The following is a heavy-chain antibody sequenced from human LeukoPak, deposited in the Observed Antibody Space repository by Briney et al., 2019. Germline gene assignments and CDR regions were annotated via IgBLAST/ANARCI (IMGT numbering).Heavy chain of an antibody. J-gene: IGHJ4*02. CDR2: MSYDGSNK. D-gene: IGHD4-17*01. CDR3: ASVDYGANPESY. CDR1: GFTSSSYS. V-gene: IGHV3-30*03. Sequence: GGSLRLSCAASGFTSSSYSMNWVRQAPGKGLEWVAVMSYDGSNKYYADSVKGRFTISRDNSKNTLYLQMNSLRAEDTAVYYCASVDYGANPESYWGQGTLVTVSS.